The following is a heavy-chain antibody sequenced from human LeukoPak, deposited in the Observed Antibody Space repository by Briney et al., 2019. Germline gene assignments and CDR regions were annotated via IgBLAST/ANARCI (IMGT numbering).Heavy chain of an antibody. Sequence: TTSETLSLTCTVSGGSISSSSYYWGWIRQPPGKGLEWIGSIYYSGNTNYNPSLKSRVTISVDRSKSQLSLKLTSVTAADTAMYFCARAPLPYPEPELRPCYFDSWGQGTLVTVSS. J-gene: IGHJ4*02. CDR2: IYYSGNT. D-gene: IGHD2-15*01. V-gene: IGHV4-39*07. CDR3: ARAPLPYPEPELRPCYFDS. CDR1: GGSISSSSYY.